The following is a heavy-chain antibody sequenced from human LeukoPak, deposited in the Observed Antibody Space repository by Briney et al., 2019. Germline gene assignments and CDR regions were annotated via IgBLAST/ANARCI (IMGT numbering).Heavy chain of an antibody. V-gene: IGHV4-39*07. CDR2: IYYSGST. CDR3: VPSGSFFDY. Sequence: SETLSLTCTVSGGSISSSSYYWGWIRQPPGKGLEWIGSIYYSGSTYYNPSLKSRVTISVDTSKNQFSLKLSSVTAADTAVYYCVPSGSFFDYWGQGTLVTVSS. J-gene: IGHJ4*02. D-gene: IGHD3-3*01. CDR1: GGSISSSSYY.